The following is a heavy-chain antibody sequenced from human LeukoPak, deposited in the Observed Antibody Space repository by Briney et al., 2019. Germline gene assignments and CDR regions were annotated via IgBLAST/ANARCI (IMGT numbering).Heavy chain of an antibody. D-gene: IGHD2-2*01. CDR2: INPNSGGT. CDR3: ARDRGSTSSSHYYYYGMDV. J-gene: IGHJ6*02. V-gene: IGHV1-2*02. CDR1: GYTFTGYY. Sequence: ASVKASCKASGYTFTGYYMHWVRQAPGQGLEWMGWINPNSGGTNYAQKFQGRVTMTRDTSISTAYMELSRLRSDDTAVYYCARDRGSTSSSHYYYYGMDVWGQGTTVTVSS.